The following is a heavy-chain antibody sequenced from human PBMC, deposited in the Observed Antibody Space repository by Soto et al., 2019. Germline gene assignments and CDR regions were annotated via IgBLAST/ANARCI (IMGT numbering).Heavy chain of an antibody. CDR2: INSGNGDT. CDR1: GYIFTSYA. Sequence: QVQLVQSGAEVRKPGASVKVSCKASGYIFTSYALDWVRQAPGQSLEWVGRINSGNGDTEHSQKFRGRVTITWDTSAITVYLELSSLTSEDTAVYYYARSSSWMRFDYCGQGTLVSVSS. CDR3: ARSSSWMRFDY. D-gene: IGHD6-13*01. V-gene: IGHV1-3*01. J-gene: IGHJ4*02.